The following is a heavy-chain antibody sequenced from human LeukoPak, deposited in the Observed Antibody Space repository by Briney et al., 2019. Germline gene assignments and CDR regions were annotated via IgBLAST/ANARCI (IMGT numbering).Heavy chain of an antibody. Sequence: GGSLRLSCAASGFTFSSYGMHWVRQAPGKGLERVAVIWYDGSNKYYADSVKGRFTISRDNSKNTLYLQMNSLRAEDTAVYYCATSPDTYYYYGMDVWGQGTTVTVSS. CDR1: GFTFSSYG. V-gene: IGHV3-33*01. CDR3: ATSPDTYYYYGMDV. CDR2: IWYDGSNK. J-gene: IGHJ6*02. D-gene: IGHD3-22*01.